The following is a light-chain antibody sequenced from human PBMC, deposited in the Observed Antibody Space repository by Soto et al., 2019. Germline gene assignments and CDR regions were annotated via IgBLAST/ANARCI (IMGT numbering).Light chain of an antibody. CDR1: SSDVGSYNL. CDR3: CSYAGGGSYV. V-gene: IGLV2-23*01. CDR2: EGS. J-gene: IGLJ1*01. Sequence: QSVLTQPASVSGSPGQSITFSCTGSSSDVGSYNLVSWYQQHPGKAPKLMIYEGSKRPSGVSNRFSGSKSGNTASLTISGLQAEDEADYYCCSYAGGGSYVFGPGTKVTVL.